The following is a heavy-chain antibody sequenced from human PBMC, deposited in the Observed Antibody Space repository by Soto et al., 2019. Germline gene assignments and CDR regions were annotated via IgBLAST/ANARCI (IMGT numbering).Heavy chain of an antibody. CDR3: ARGRIVGAKSYFDY. D-gene: IGHD1-26*01. CDR2: ISSSSSYI. CDR1: GFTFSSYS. Sequence: EVQLVESGGGLVKPGGSLRLSCAASGFTFSSYSMNWVRQAPGKGLEWVSSISSSSSYIYYADSVKGRFTISRDNAKTSLYLQLNSLRAEDTAVYYCARGRIVGAKSYFDYWGQGTLVTVSS. J-gene: IGHJ4*02. V-gene: IGHV3-21*01.